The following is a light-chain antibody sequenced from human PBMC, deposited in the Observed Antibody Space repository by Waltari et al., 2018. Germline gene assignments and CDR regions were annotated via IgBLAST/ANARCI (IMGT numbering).Light chain of an antibody. Sequence: SYVLTQSPSVSVAPGKTARITCGGDDIGFKSVHWYQQKTGQAPVMAVYDDSDRPSGIAERFFGSNSGNTATLTISRVEAGDEADYYCQVWDSSSDQVVFGGGTKLTVL. V-gene: IGLV3-21*03. CDR3: QVWDSSSDQVV. CDR2: DDS. CDR1: DIGFKS. J-gene: IGLJ2*01.